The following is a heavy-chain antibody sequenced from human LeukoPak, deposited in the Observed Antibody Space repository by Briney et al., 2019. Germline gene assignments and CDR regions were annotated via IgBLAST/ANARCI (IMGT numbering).Heavy chain of an antibody. CDR1: GGSISSYY. V-gene: IGHV4-59*01. CDR2: IYYSGST. Sequence: SETLSLTCTVSGGSISSYYWSWIRQPPGKGLEWIGYIYYSGSTNYNPSLKSRVTISVDTSKNQFSLKLSSVTAADTVVYYCARVALKDLYSSLSGAFDIWGQGTMVTVSS. CDR3: ARVALKDLYSSLSGAFDI. J-gene: IGHJ3*02. D-gene: IGHD6-6*01.